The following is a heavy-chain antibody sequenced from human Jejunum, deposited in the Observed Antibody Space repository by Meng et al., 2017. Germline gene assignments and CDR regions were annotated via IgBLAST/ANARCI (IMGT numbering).Heavy chain of an antibody. CDR3: ARVNWTSSYWYFDL. J-gene: IGHJ2*01. Sequence: RLQDLCPGLVKHSQTRSFALTVVGAYMSSDNYNCTGVRQHAVKCLECIGYIYYMWSTYYNPSLQSLVTISIDMSENQFSLKLTSVTSADTAVYYCARVNWTSSYWYFDLWGRGTLVTVSS. D-gene: IGHD1-1*01. V-gene: IGHV4-31*01. CDR2: IYYMWST. CDR1: GAYMSSDNYN.